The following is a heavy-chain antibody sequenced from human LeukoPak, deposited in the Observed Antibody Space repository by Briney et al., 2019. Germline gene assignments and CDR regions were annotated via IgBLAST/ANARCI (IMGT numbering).Heavy chain of an antibody. CDR1: GGSISSGSYY. J-gene: IGHJ3*02. CDR2: IYTSGST. D-gene: IGHD4-17*01. V-gene: IGHV4-61*02. Sequence: SQTLSLTCTVSGGSISSGSYYWSWIRQPAGKGLEWIGRIYTSGSTNYNPSLKSRVTISVDTSKNQFSLKLSFVTAADTAVYYCASGPTVTPYFDIWGQGTMVTVSS. CDR3: ASGPTVTPYFDI.